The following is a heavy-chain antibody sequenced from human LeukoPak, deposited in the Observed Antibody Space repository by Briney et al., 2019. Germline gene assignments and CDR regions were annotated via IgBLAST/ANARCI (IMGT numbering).Heavy chain of an antibody. CDR2: INPNSGGT. CDR3: ARDRMAGATPWYYFDY. CDR1: GYTFTGYY. D-gene: IGHD1-26*01. Sequence: ASVKVSFKASGYTFTGYYMHWVRQAPGQGLAWMGWINPNSGGTNYAQKFQGRVTMTRDTSISTAYMELSRLRSDDTAVYDCARDRMAGATPWYYFDYWGQGTLVTVSS. J-gene: IGHJ4*02. V-gene: IGHV1-2*02.